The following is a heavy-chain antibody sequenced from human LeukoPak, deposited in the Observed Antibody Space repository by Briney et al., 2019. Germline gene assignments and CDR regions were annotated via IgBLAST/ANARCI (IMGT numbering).Heavy chain of an antibody. CDR1: GGTFSSYA. V-gene: IGHV1-69*13. CDR2: IIPIFGTA. CDR3: ARGSDYYYGMDV. J-gene: IGHJ6*02. D-gene: IGHD2-15*01. Sequence: SVKVSCKASGGTFSSYAISWVRQAPGQGLEWMGGIIPIFGTANYAQKFQGRVTITADESTSTAYMELSSLRSEDTAVYYCARGSDYYYGMDVWGQGTTVTVSS.